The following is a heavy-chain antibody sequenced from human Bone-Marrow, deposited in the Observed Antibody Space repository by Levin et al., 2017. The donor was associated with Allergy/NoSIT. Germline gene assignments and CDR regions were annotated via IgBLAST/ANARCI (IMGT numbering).Heavy chain of an antibody. CDR1: GFTFSSFW. Sequence: GESLKISCAASGFTFSSFWMSWVRLAPGKGLEWVANINQDGSEKYYVDSVKGRFTISRDNAKNSLYLQMNSLRAEDTAVYHCARDGIYKDQPLLDWGQGTLVTVSS. CDR2: INQDGSEK. D-gene: IGHD2-21*02. V-gene: IGHV3-7*01. CDR3: ARDGIYKDQPLLD. J-gene: IGHJ4*02.